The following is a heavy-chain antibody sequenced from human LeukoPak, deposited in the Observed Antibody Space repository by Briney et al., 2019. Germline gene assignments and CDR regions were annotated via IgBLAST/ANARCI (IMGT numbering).Heavy chain of an antibody. J-gene: IGHJ4*02. V-gene: IGHV4-39*01. CDR2: IYYSGST. CDR1: GGSISSSSYY. D-gene: IGHD2-21*02. CDR3: AKTPAYCGGDCSYPLFDY. Sequence: SETLSLTCTVSGGSISSSSYYWGWIRQPPGKGLEWIGSIYYSGSTYYNPSLKSRVTISVDTSENQFSLKLSSVTAADTAAYYCAKTPAYCGGDCSYPLFDYWGQGTLVTVSS.